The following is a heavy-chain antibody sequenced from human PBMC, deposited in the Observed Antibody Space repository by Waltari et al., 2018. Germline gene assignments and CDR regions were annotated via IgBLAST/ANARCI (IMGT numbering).Heavy chain of an antibody. Sequence: QAQVVQSGAEAKKPGTSVKVSCKASGYTPTGFSIHWVRQVAVKGPEWMGRFDTKDDEVMYAQTFQGRVTMPEDTSIDTAFMEMTSLTSEDTAMYYCHLIGRNIVVAGAIPSYYTYMAVWGRGTTVTVSS. D-gene: IGHD2-15*01. V-gene: IGHV1-24*01. CDR1: GYTPTGFS. CDR2: FDTKDDEV. J-gene: IGHJ6*03. CDR3: HLIGRNIVVAGAIPSYYTYMAV.